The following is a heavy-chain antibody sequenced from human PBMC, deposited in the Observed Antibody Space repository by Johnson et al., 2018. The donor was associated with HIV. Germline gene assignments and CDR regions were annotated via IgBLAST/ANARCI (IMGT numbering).Heavy chain of an antibody. V-gene: IGHV3-23*04. CDR2: ISGSGGNT. CDR1: GFTFSNYA. J-gene: IGHJ3*02. D-gene: IGHD2-15*01. CDR3: ATPQEGYSAFDI. Sequence: VQLVESGGGLVQPGGSLRLSCAASGFTFSNYAMSWVRQAPGKGLAWVSSISGSGGNTYYADSVQGRFTISRDNAKNSLYLQMNSLRAEDTAVYYCATPQEGYSAFDIWGQGTMVIVSS.